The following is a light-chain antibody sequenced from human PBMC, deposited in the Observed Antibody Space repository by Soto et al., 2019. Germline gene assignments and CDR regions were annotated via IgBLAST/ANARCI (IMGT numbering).Light chain of an antibody. Sequence: QSALTQPPSASGSPGQSVTISCTGTSSDVGGYNYVSWYQQHPGKAPKVMIYEVTKRPSGVPDRFSGSKSGNTASLTVSGLQAEDESDYYCSAYAGSTFVVGTGTKVTVL. V-gene: IGLV2-8*01. CDR1: SSDVGGYNY. J-gene: IGLJ1*01. CDR3: SAYAGSTFV. CDR2: EVT.